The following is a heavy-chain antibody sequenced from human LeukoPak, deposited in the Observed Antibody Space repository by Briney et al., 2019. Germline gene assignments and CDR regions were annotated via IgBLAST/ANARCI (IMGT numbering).Heavy chain of an antibody. Sequence: ASVRVSCKAFGYTFTDQYMHWVRQAPGQGLEWMGWISPNSGGTNYAQKFQGRVTMTRDTSISTAYMELSSLRSDDTAVYYCARGGYSAYVTLDYWGQGTLVIVSS. CDR3: ARGGYSAYVTLDY. D-gene: IGHD5-12*01. CDR1: GYTFTDQY. CDR2: ISPNSGGT. V-gene: IGHV1-2*02. J-gene: IGHJ4*02.